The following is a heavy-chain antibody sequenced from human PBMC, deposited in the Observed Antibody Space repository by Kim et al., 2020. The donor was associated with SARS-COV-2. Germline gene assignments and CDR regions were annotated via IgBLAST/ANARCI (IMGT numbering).Heavy chain of an antibody. D-gene: IGHD3-22*01. CDR3: ARHRSYYYDSSGSPSDY. Sequence: SETLSLTCTVSGGSISSSSYYWGWIRQPPGKGLEWIGSIYYSGSTYYNPSLKIRVTISVDSSKNQFSLKLSSVTAADTAVYYCARHRSYYYDSSGSPSDYWGQGTLVTVSS. CDR1: GGSISSSSYY. J-gene: IGHJ4*02. CDR2: IYYSGST. V-gene: IGHV4-39*01.